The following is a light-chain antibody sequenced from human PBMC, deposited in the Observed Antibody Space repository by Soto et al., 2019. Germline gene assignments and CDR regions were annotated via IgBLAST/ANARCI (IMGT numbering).Light chain of an antibody. CDR1: SSDIGGHNF. Sequence: QSVLTQPAAVSGSPGQSITISCTGTSSDIGGHNFVSWYQHHPGKAPKLLIYEVSYRASGVSNRFTGSKSVNTASLTISGLQAEDEADYSCSSYTTSSYVVFGGGTKLTVL. V-gene: IGLV2-14*01. J-gene: IGLJ2*01. CDR3: SSYTTSSYVV. CDR2: EVS.